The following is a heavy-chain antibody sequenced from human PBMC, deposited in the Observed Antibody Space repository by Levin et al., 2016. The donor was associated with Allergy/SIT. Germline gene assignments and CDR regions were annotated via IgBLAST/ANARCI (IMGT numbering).Heavy chain of an antibody. V-gene: IGHV5-10-1*01. D-gene: IGHD5-12*01. Sequence: GESLKISCKGSGYSFTSYWISWVRQMPGKGLEWMGRIDPSDSYTNYSPSFQGHVTISADKSISTAYLQWSSLKASDTAMYYCARTSDGGRYSGYDSDYYYGMDVWGQGTTVTVSS. CDR1: GYSFTSYW. J-gene: IGHJ6*02. CDR3: ARTSDGGRYSGYDSDYYYGMDV. CDR2: IDPSDSYT.